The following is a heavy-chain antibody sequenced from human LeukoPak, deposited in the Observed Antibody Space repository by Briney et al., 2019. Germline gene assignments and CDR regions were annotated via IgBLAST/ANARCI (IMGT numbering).Heavy chain of an antibody. D-gene: IGHD5-18*01. J-gene: IGHJ4*02. Sequence: SVTVSCKASGGTFSSYAISWVRHAPGQGLEWMGGIIPIFGTANYAQKFQGRVTITADESTSTAYMELSSLRSEDTAVYYCARDPNTAMVNGGDYWGKGTLVTVS. CDR3: ARDPNTAMVNGGDY. V-gene: IGHV1-69*01. CDR2: IIPIFGTA. CDR1: GGTFSSYA.